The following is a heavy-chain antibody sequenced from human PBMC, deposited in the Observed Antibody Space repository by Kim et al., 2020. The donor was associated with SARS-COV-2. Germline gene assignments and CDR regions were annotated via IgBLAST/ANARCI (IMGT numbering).Heavy chain of an antibody. Sequence: SETLSLTCTVSGGSISDNYDYWGWIRQPPGKRLEWIGSIYYSGTTYYNPSLKSRVTISVDTSKNQFSLELSSVAAADTAMYYCARHPHVVVVIAATWGVMDVWGQGTTVTVSS. D-gene: IGHD2-15*01. V-gene: IGHV4-39*01. CDR1: GGSISDNYDY. CDR3: ARHPHVVVVIAATWGVMDV. J-gene: IGHJ6*02. CDR2: IYYSGTT.